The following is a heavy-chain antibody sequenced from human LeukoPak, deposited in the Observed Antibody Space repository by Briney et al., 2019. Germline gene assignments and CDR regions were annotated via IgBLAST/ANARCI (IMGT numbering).Heavy chain of an antibody. V-gene: IGHV1-58*02. CDR2: IVVGSGNT. D-gene: IGHD1-26*01. J-gene: IGHJ4*02. CDR1: GFTFTSSA. CDR3: AAARTLGELGPDY. Sequence: ASVKVSCKASGFTFTSSAMQRVRQARGQRLEWIGWIVVGSGNTNYTQKFQERVTITRDMSTSTAYMELSSLRSEDTAVYYCAAARTLGELGPDYWGQGTLVTVSS.